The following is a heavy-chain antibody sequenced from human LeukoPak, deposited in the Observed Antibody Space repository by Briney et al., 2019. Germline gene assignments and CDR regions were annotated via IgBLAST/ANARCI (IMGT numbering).Heavy chain of an antibody. Sequence: WFSYIYSSSTSIYYADSVKGRFTISRDNAKNSLYLQMNRLRDEDTAVYYCATDRTTGIFDNWGQGTLVTVSS. V-gene: IGHV3-48*02. CDR3: ATDRTTGIFDN. J-gene: IGHJ4*02. D-gene: IGHD4-17*01. CDR2: IYSSSTSI.